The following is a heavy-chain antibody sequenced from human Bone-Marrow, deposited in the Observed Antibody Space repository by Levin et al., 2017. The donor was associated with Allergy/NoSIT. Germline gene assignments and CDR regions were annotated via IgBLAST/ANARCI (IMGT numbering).Heavy chain of an antibody. CDR1: GGSISSSSYY. CDR2: IYYSGST. D-gene: IGHD2-15*01. Sequence: ASETLSLTCTVSGGSISSSSYYWGWIRQPPGKGLEWIGSIYYSGSTYYNPSLKSRVTISVDTSKNQFSLKLSSVTAADTAVYYCARQAVATTYIGNIVVVVAATQVGVSGWFDPWGQGTLVTVSS. V-gene: IGHV4-39*01. CDR3: ARQAVATTYIGNIVVVVAATQVGVSGWFDP. J-gene: IGHJ5*02.